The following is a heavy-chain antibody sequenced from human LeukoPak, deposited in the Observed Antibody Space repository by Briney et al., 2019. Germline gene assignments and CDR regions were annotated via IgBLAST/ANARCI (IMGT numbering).Heavy chain of an antibody. CDR1: GYTFTSYG. D-gene: IGHD3-22*01. CDR2: ISAYNGNT. V-gene: IGHV1-18*01. CDR3: ARDRRITMIVVVATPILGAYNWFDP. J-gene: IGHJ5*02. Sequence: ASVKVSCKASGYTFTSYGISWVRQAPGQGLEWMGWISAYNGNTNYAQKLRGRVTVTTDTSTSTAYMELRSLRSDDTAVYYCARDRRITMIVVVATPILGAYNWFDPWGQGTLVTVSS.